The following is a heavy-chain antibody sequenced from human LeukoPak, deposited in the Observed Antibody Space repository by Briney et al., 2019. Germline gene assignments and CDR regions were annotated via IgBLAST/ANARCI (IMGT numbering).Heavy chain of an antibody. CDR2: INHSGST. V-gene: IGHV4-34*01. CDR1: GGSFSGYY. J-gene: IGHJ4*02. D-gene: IGHD6-19*01. Sequence: SSETLSLTCAVYGGSFSGYYWSWIRQPPGKGLEWIGEINHSGSTNYNPSLKSRVTISVDTSKNQFSLKLSSVTAEDTAVYYCARIGAEGSSGWYEGVDFDYWGQGTLVTVSS. CDR3: ARIGAEGSSGWYEGVDFDY.